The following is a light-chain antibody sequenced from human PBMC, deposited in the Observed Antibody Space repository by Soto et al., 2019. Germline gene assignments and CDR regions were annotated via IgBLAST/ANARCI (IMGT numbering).Light chain of an antibody. J-gene: IGKJ4*01. Sequence: EIVLPQSPATLSLSPGERATLSCRASQSVDSSLAWYQQIPGKDPLLLIYDASNTATGIPPRFRGSGSVTDFTLTISSLEPEACAVDDCQQGHNWPLTFGGGTKVEIK. CDR3: QQGHNWPLT. CDR2: DAS. CDR1: QSVDSS. V-gene: IGKV3-11*01.